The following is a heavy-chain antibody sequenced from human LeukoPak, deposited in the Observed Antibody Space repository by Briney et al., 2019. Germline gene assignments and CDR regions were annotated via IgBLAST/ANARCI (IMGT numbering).Heavy chain of an antibody. J-gene: IGHJ4*02. CDR2: LRNSGGWI. CDR3: ARDHGISSGYYEILGD. Sequence: GGSLRLSCAASGVTFSYYYMSWIRQAPGKGLEGVSYLRNSGGWIHYADSVKGRFTISRDNAKNSLYLQMNSLRAADTAVYYCARDHGISSGYYEILGDWGQGTLVTVSS. V-gene: IGHV3-11*01. CDR1: GVTFSYYY. D-gene: IGHD3-22*01.